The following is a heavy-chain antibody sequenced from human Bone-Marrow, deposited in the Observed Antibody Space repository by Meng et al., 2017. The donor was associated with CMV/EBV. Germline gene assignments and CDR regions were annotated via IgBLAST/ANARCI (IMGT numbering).Heavy chain of an antibody. V-gene: IGHV4-39*07. D-gene: IGHD1-20*01. CDR3: ARSNWNWFDP. J-gene: IGHJ5*02. CDR1: GGSISSSSYY. CDR2: IYYSGST. Sequence: GSLRLSCTVSGGSISSSSYYWGWIRQPPGKGLEWIGSIYYSGSTYYNPSLKSRVTISVDTSKNQFSLKLSSVTAADTAVYYCARSNWNWFDPWGQGTLVTVSS.